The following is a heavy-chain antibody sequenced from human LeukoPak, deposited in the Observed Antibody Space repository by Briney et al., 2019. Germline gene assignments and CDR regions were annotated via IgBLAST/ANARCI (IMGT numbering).Heavy chain of an antibody. V-gene: IGHV3-72*01. CDR1: GFTFSDHF. D-gene: IGHD6-19*01. Sequence: GGSLRLSCADSGFTFSDHFLDWVRQAPGKGLEWVGRSRNKAKSYTTEYAASVKGRFTISRDDSKNSLYLQMNSLETEDTAVYYCVRVGSVSGSDYRDYWGQGTLVTVSS. CDR3: VRVGSVSGSDYRDY. CDR2: SRNKAKSYTT. J-gene: IGHJ4*02.